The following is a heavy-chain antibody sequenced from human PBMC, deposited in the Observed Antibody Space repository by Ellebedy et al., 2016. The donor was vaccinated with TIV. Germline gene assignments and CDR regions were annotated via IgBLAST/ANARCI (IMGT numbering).Heavy chain of an antibody. CDR2: IYYSGST. CDR3: ARQGGVRGALDY. V-gene: IGHV4-59*08. CDR1: GGSISRYY. Sequence: SETLSLTCTVSGGSISRYYWSWIRQPPGKGLEWIGYIYYSGSTNYNPSLKSRVTISVDRSKNQFSLKLSSVTAADTAVCYCARQGGVRGALDYWGQGTLVIVSS. D-gene: IGHD3-10*01. J-gene: IGHJ4*02.